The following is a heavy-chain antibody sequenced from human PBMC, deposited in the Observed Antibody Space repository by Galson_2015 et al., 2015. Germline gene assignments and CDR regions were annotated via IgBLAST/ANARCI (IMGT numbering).Heavy chain of an antibody. CDR1: GFTFSSYA. Sequence: SLRLSCAASGFTFSSYAMHWVRQAPGKGLEWVAVISYDGSNKYYADSVKGRFTISRDNSKNTLYLQMNSLRAEDTAVYYCARGPLDYYYDSSGYYGYWGQGTLVTVSS. CDR2: ISYDGSNK. J-gene: IGHJ4*02. CDR3: ARGPLDYYYDSSGYYGY. V-gene: IGHV3-30-3*01. D-gene: IGHD3-22*01.